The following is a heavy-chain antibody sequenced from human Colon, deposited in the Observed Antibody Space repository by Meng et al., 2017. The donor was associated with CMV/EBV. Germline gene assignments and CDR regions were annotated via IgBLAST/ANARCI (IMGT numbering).Heavy chain of an antibody. D-gene: IGHD3-16*01. J-gene: IGHJ1*01. V-gene: IGHV1-2*02. CDR2: MDPTTGRT. Sequence: QGQLVQSGAEVRMPGASVKVSCKASGYSFTGYYIHGVRQAPGQGLEWMGWMDPTTGRTDYAQKFQGTVTMTRDTSISTAYLELSRLTSDDTAVYYCASHSSYVWGSHHWGQGTLVTVSS. CDR1: GYSFTGYY. CDR3: ASHSSYVWGSHH.